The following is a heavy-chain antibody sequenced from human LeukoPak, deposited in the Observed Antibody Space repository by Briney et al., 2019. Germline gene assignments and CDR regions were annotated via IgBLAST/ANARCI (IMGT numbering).Heavy chain of an antibody. D-gene: IGHD3-10*01. J-gene: IGHJ4*02. V-gene: IGHV3-11*05. CDR2: ISGSSTYT. CDR3: ARDRVTMVRGVNYYFDY. CDR1: GFSFSDYY. Sequence: PGGSLRLSCAASGFSFSDYYMSWIRQTPGKGLEWVSYISGSSTYTKYADSVKGRFTISRDNAKNSLYLQMNSLRAEDTAVYYCARDRVTMVRGVNYYFDYWGQGTLVTVSS.